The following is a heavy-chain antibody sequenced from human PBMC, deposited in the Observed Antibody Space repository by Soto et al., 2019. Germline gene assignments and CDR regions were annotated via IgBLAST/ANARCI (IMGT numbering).Heavy chain of an antibody. J-gene: IGHJ4*02. Sequence: GGSLRLSCAASGLTFSSYATSWVRQAPGKGLEWVSAISGSGGSTYYADSVKGRFTISRDNSKNTLYPQMNSLRAEDTAVYYCAKDLLRDYYDSSGYGYWGQGTLVTVSS. V-gene: IGHV3-23*01. CDR3: AKDLLRDYYDSSGYGY. CDR1: GLTFSSYA. D-gene: IGHD3-22*01. CDR2: ISGSGGST.